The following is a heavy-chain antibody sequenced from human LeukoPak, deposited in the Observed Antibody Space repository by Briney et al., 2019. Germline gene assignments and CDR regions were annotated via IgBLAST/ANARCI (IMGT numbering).Heavy chain of an antibody. CDR1: GGSISSGGYY. V-gene: IGHV4-30-2*01. D-gene: IGHD4-11*01. CDR3: AREDYSNYYPYFDY. Sequence: PSQTLSLTCTVSGGSISSGGYYWSWIRQPPGKGLEWIGYIYHSGSTYYNPSLKSRVTISVDRSKNQFSLKLSSVTAADTAVYYCAREDYSNYYPYFDYWGQGTLVTVSS. CDR2: IYHSGST. J-gene: IGHJ4*02.